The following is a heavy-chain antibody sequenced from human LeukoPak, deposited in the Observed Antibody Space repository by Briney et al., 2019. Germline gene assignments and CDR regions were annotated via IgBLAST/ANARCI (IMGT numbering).Heavy chain of an antibody. Sequence: SCKASGYTFTSYYIHWVRQAPGKGLEWVANIKQDGSEKYYADSVKRRFTISRDNAKNSLYLQMNSMRAEDTAVYYRARDIVVVPAAMCWFDPWGQGTLVTVSS. CDR2: IKQDGSEK. CDR3: ARDIVVVPAAMCWFDP. CDR1: GYTFTSYY. D-gene: IGHD2-2*01. V-gene: IGHV3-7*04. J-gene: IGHJ5*02.